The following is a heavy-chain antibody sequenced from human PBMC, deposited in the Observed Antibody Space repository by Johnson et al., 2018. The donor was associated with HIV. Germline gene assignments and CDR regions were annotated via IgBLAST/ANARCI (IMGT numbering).Heavy chain of an antibody. Sequence: QVHLVESGGGVVQPGRSLRLSCAASGFAFSGYALHWVRQAPGKGLEWVALISYDGTKKYSAGSVKGRFTISRDNSKNTLYLQMNNLRLGDTAVYYCARSVHDYSDYLWGRDAFDIWGQGTMVIVSS. CDR2: ISYDGTKK. CDR1: GFAFSGYA. V-gene: IGHV3-30*04. D-gene: IGHD4-11*01. J-gene: IGHJ3*02. CDR3: ARSVHDYSDYLWGRDAFDI.